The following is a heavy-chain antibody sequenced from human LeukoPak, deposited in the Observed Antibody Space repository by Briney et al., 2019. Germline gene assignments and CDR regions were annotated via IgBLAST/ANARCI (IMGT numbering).Heavy chain of an antibody. D-gene: IGHD4-11*01. Sequence: SETLSLTCTVSGGSISSGGYYWSWIRQHPGKGLEWIGYIYYSGSTYYNPSLKSRVTISVDTSKNQFSLKLSSVTAADTAVYYCARFLTTLSAFDIWGQGTMVTVSS. CDR2: IYYSGST. V-gene: IGHV4-31*03. CDR3: ARFLTTLSAFDI. CDR1: GGSISSGGYY. J-gene: IGHJ3*02.